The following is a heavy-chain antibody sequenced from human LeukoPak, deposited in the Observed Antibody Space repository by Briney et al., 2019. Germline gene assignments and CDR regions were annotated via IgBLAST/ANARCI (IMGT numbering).Heavy chain of an antibody. Sequence: PGGSLRLSCAASGFTFSDYYMSWIPQAPGKGLEWVSYISSSGSTIYYAGSVKGRFTISRDNAKNSLYLQMNSLRAEDTAVYYCARVTNWNYVFWFDPWGQGTLVTVSS. J-gene: IGHJ5*02. CDR2: ISSSGSTI. V-gene: IGHV3-11*01. D-gene: IGHD1-7*01. CDR3: ARVTNWNYVFWFDP. CDR1: GFTFSDYY.